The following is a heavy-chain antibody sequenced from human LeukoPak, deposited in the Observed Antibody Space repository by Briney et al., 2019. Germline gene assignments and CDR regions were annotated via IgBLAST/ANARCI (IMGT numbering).Heavy chain of an antibody. CDR1: GFTFSTYN. V-gene: IGHV3-21*04. CDR3: ARDQFLDH. J-gene: IGHJ4*01. Sequence: PGGSLRLSCAASGFTFSTYNMIWVRQAPGKGLECVSSISGSSSYTNYADSVKGRLTISRDNAKNSLYLQMNSLRAEDTAVYYCARDQFLDHWGQGTLVTVSS. CDR2: ISGSSSYT. D-gene: IGHD2-21*01.